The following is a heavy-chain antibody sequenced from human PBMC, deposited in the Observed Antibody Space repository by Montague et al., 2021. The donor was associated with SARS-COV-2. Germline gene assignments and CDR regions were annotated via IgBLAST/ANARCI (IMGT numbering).Heavy chain of an antibody. CDR2: IYTSGTT. V-gene: IGHV4-61*02. Sequence: TLSLTCTVSGGSISSGSYYWSWIRQPAGKGLEWIGRIYTSGTTDYSFSLESRVTISVDTSKNQFSLKLTSVTAADTAVYYCAREHSGSWAHLDNWGQGSLVTVSS. CDR3: AREHSGSWAHLDN. D-gene: IGHD5-12*01. J-gene: IGHJ4*02. CDR1: GGSISSGSYY.